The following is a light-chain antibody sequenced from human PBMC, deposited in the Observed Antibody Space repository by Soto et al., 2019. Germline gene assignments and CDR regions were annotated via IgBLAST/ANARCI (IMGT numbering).Light chain of an antibody. CDR2: GAS. CDR1: QSVSSN. CDR3: QASGFT. V-gene: IGKV3-15*01. J-gene: IGKJ3*01. Sequence: EIVMTQSPATLSVSPGERATLSCRASQSVSSNLAWYQQKLGQAPRLLIYGASTRATGIPDRFSGSGSGTEFTLTINSLQSEDFAVYYCQASGFTFGPGTKVDIK.